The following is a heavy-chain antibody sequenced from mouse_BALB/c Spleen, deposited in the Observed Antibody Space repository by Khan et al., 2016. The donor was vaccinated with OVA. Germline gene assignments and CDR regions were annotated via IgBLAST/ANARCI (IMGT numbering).Heavy chain of an antibody. CDR1: GYTFTDYI. CDR3: ARSGYGSLGY. J-gene: IGHJ2*01. D-gene: IGHD1-1*01. Sequence: QVQLQQSGPVLVKPGASVKMSCKASGYTFTDYIINWVRQRTGQGLEWIGQIYPGSGSTYYNEKFKGKATLTADKSSNTAYMQLRSLTSEDSAVXFCARSGYGSLGYWGQGTTLTVSS. V-gene: IGHV1-77*01. CDR2: IYPGSGST.